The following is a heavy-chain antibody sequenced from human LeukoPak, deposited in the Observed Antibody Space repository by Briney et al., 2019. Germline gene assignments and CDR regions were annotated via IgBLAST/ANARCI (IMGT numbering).Heavy chain of an antibody. CDR2: IGTGDDT. V-gene: IGHV3-13*01. CDR3: AREIRETVVTRHYYYGIDV. D-gene: IGHD2-15*01. J-gene: IGHJ6*02. CDR1: GFTFSTYD. Sequence: GGSLRLSCAASGFTFSTYDMHWVRQATGKGLEWVSAIGTGDDTYYLGSVKGRLTISRENAKNVLYLQMSSLRAEDTAVYYCAREIRETVVTRHYYYGIDVWGQGTTVTVSS.